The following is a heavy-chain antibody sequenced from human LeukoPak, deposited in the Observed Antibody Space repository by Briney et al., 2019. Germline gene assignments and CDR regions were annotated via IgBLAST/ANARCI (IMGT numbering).Heavy chain of an antibody. Sequence: SETLSLTCTVSGGSISSYYWSWIRQPPGKGLEWIGEIYHSGSTNYNPSLKSRVTISVDKSKNQFSLKLSSVTAADTAVYYCARDLYYTRGAFDIWGQGTMVTVSS. J-gene: IGHJ3*02. D-gene: IGHD2-2*02. CDR2: IYHSGST. CDR3: ARDLYYTRGAFDI. V-gene: IGHV4-59*12. CDR1: GGSISSYY.